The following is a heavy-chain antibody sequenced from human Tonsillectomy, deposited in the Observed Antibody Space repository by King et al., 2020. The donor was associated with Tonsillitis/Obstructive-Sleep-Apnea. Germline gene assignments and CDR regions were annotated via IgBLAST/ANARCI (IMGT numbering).Heavy chain of an antibody. J-gene: IGHJ6*03. CDR1: GGTFSSYA. Sequence: HVQLVESGAEVKKPGSSVKVSCKASGGTFSSYAINWVRQAPGQGLEWMGGIIPRSGIANSARKFQGRVTITADESTNTAYMELSSLKSEDTGVFYCAAHVMTEAGDNYYYFYMDVWGEGTTVTVSS. D-gene: IGHD6-13*01. CDR2: IIPRSGIA. V-gene: IGHV1-69*01. CDR3: AAHVMTEAGDNYYYFYMDV.